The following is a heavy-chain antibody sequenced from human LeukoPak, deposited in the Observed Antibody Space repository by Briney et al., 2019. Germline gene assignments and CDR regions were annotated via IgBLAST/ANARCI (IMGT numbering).Heavy chain of an antibody. Sequence: SETLSLTCTVSGGSISSGGHYWSWIRQHPGKGLEWIGYIYYSGSTYYNPSLKSRVTISVDTSKNQFSLKLSSVTAADTAVYYCARSYLPYYDFWSGYSWFDPWGQGTLVTVSS. CDR1: GGSISSGGHY. CDR3: ARSYLPYYDFWSGYSWFDP. D-gene: IGHD3-3*01. CDR2: IYYSGST. J-gene: IGHJ5*02. V-gene: IGHV4-31*03.